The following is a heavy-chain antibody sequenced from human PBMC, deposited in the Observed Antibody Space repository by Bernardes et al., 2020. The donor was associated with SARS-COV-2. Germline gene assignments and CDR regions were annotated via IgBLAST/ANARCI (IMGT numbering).Heavy chain of an antibody. Sequence: SVKVSCKASGGTFSSYTISWVRQAPGQGLEWVGRIIPVLGVTHYAQKFQGRVMITVDKSTNTAYMELNSLRSEDTAVYYCGSPSAEMDRTGDYYGMDVWGQGTTVTVSS. J-gene: IGHJ6*02. D-gene: IGHD7-27*01. V-gene: IGHV1-69*02. CDR2: IIPVLGVT. CDR1: GGTFSSYT. CDR3: GSPSAEMDRTGDYYGMDV.